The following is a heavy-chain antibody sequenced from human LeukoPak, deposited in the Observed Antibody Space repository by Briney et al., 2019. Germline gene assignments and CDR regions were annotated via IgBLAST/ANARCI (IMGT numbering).Heavy chain of an antibody. CDR1: GFTFSSYS. J-gene: IGHJ4*02. V-gene: IGHV3-48*01. Sequence: GGSLRLSCAASGFTFSSYSMNWVRQAPGKGLEWVSYISSSSSTIYYADSVKGRFTISRDNAKNSLYLQMNSLRAEDTAVYYCARGQYCSGGSCFYFDYWGQGTLVTVSS. CDR2: ISSSSSTI. CDR3: ARGQYCSGGSCFYFDY. D-gene: IGHD2-15*01.